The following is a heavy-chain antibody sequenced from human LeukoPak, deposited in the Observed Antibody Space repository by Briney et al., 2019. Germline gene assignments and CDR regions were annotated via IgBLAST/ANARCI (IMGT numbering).Heavy chain of an antibody. CDR3: ASLNSSSHDY. Sequence: PSETLSLTCAVYGGSFSGYYWSWIRQPPGKGLEWIGEINHSGSTNYNPSLKSRVTISVDTSKNQFSLKLSSVTAADTAVYYCASLNSSSHDYWGQGTLVTVSS. V-gene: IGHV4-34*01. CDR2: INHSGST. CDR1: GGSFSGYY. D-gene: IGHD6-13*01. J-gene: IGHJ4*02.